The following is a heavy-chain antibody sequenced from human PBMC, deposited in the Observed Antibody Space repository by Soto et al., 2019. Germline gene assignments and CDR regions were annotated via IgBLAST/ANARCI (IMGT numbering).Heavy chain of an antibody. J-gene: IGHJ4*02. CDR1: GVSISNSY. CDR2: IWNSGTT. CDR3: ARGGGSYTTGWYNDY. V-gene: IGHV4-4*09. D-gene: IGHD6-19*01. Sequence: QVQLQESGPGLVKPSETMSLTCTVSGVSISNSYCSWVRQPPGKKLEWIGHIWNSGTTDYNPSLRGRITMSVDTSKNQVSLRLSSVTATDTAVSYCARGGGSYTTGWYNDYWGQGTLVTVSS.